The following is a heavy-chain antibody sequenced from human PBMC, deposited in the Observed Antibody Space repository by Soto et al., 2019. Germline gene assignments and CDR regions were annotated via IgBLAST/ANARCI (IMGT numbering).Heavy chain of an antibody. CDR1: GYTFTSYD. J-gene: IGHJ4*02. CDR3: ARGPLYYDYIWGSYRYTDYYFDY. D-gene: IGHD3-16*02. Sequence: QVQLVQSGAEVKKPGASVKVSCKASGYTFTSYDINWVRQATGQGLEWMGWMNPNRGNTGYAQKFQGRVTMTRNTSISTAYMELSSLRSEDTAVYYCARGPLYYDYIWGSYRYTDYYFDYWGQGTLVTVSS. CDR2: MNPNRGNT. V-gene: IGHV1-8*01.